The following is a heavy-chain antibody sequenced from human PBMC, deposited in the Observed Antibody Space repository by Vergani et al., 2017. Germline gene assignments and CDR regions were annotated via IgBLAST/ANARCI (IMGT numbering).Heavy chain of an antibody. V-gene: IGHV3-11*04. Sequence: QVQLVESGGGLVKPGGSLRLSCTASGFFFSDYYMSWLRQAPGKGLEWISYIASSDTTVYYADSVKGRFTISRDNAKNSLYLEMNSLRAEDTAVYYCAREHGVPAANWFDPWGQGTLVTVSS. CDR1: GFFFSDYY. CDR3: AREHGVPAANWFDP. D-gene: IGHD2-2*01. CDR2: IASSDTTV. J-gene: IGHJ5*02.